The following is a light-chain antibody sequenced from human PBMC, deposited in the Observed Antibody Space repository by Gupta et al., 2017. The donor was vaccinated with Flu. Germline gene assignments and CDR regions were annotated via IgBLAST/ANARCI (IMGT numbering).Light chain of an antibody. CDR2: RVS. J-gene: IGKJ2*01. Sequence: DAAMTQSPLSLSVSIGSPASISCRSSQSLVHGDGKTYLTWFRQRPGQPPRRLIYRVSYRDPGVPDRFSGSCSGSDFTLKISRGEADDAFQVYYCMQGTHWPYTFGQGTRLDIK. V-gene: IGKV2-30*02. CDR1: QSLVHGDGKTY. CDR3: MQGTHWPYT.